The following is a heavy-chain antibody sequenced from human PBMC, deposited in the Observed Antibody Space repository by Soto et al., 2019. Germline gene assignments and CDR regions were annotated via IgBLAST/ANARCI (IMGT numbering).Heavy chain of an antibody. D-gene: IGHD3-10*01. CDR3: ARVGERATISTGYGMDV. CDR2: IIPILGSA. Sequence: SVQVSCQDSGGTFSRYAISWVRQAPGQGLEWVGGIIPILGSANYAQKSEGRDTITADESTGTAYMVLSSLRSEDTAVNYCARVGERATISTGYGMDVWGQGTTVTVSS. V-gene: IGHV1-69*13. J-gene: IGHJ6*02. CDR1: GGTFSRYA.